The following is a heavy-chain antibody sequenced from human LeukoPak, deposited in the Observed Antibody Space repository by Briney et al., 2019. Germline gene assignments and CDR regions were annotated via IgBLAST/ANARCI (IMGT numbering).Heavy chain of an antibody. CDR3: ASWGPTGY. CDR1: GFTFSSYS. J-gene: IGHJ4*02. V-gene: IGHV3-21*01. D-gene: IGHD4-17*01. Sequence: GGSLRLSCAASGFTFSSYSMNWVRQAPGKGLEWVSSISSSSSYIYYADSVKRRYTISRDNAKKSLYLQMNRLRAEDTAVYYCASWGPTGYWGQGTLVTVSS. CDR2: ISSSSSYI.